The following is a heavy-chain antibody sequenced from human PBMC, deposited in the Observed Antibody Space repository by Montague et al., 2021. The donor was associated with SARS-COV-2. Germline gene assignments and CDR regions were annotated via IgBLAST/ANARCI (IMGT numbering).Heavy chain of an antibody. Sequence: TLSLTCTVSGGSISSGGYYWSWIRQHPGKGLEWIGYIYYSGSTYYNPSLKSRVTISVDTSKNQFSLKLSSVTAADTAVYYCARASGNKTIFGVVISYFDYWGQGTLVTVSS. CDR2: IYYSGST. D-gene: IGHD3-3*01. V-gene: IGHV4-31*03. CDR3: ARASGNKTIFGVVISYFDY. CDR1: GGSISSGGYY. J-gene: IGHJ4*02.